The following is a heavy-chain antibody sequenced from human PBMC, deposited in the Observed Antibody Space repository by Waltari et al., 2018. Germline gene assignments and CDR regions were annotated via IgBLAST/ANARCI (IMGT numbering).Heavy chain of an antibody. V-gene: IGHV3-21*01. J-gene: IGHJ6*02. Sequence: EVRLVESGGGLVTPGGSLRRSCAVSGSTFSSHSSNCVRKAPGEGLDWVSSISSSSSYIYYADSVKGRFTISRDNAKNSLYLQMNSLRAEDTAVYYCARDLVDYYGMDVWGQGTTVTVSS. CDR2: ISSSSSYI. CDR3: ARDLVDYYGMDV. CDR1: GSTFSSHS. D-gene: IGHD2-21*01.